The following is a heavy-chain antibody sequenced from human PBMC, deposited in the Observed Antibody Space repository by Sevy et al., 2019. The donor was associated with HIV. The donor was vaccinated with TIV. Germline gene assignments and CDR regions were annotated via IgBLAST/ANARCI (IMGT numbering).Heavy chain of an antibody. J-gene: IGHJ4*02. D-gene: IGHD5-12*01. Sequence: GESLKISCKGSGYSFTSYWIGWVRQMPGKGLEWMGIIYPGDSDTRYRRSFQGRVTISADKSISTAYLQWSSLKASDTAMYFCARPHDMATITPFDYWGQGTLVTVSS. CDR1: GYSFTSYW. CDR2: IYPGDSDT. CDR3: ARPHDMATITPFDY. V-gene: IGHV5-51*01.